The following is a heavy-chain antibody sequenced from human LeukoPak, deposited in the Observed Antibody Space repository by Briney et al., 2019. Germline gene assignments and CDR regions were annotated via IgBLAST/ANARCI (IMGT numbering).Heavy chain of an antibody. CDR2: IYYSGST. CDR1: GGSISSGDYY. Sequence: SETLSLTCTVSGGSISSGDYYWSWIRQPPGKGLEWIGYIYYSGSTYYNPSLKSRVTISVDKSKNQFSLKLSSVTAADTAVYYCASHYYDSSGPFDYWGQGTLVTVSS. J-gene: IGHJ4*02. V-gene: IGHV4-30-4*01. CDR3: ASHYYDSSGPFDY. D-gene: IGHD3-22*01.